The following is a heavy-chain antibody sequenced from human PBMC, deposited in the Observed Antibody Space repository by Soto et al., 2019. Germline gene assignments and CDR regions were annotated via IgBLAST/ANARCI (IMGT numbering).Heavy chain of an antibody. Sequence: LSLTCTVSGGSISSYYWSWIRQPAGKGLEWIGRIYTSGSTNYNPSLKSRVTMSVDTSKNQFSLKLSSVTAADTAVYYCARAGYSYGQYYYYGMDVWGQGTTVTVSS. CDR3: ARAGYSYGQYYYYGMDV. D-gene: IGHD5-18*01. V-gene: IGHV4-4*07. CDR1: GGSISSYY. J-gene: IGHJ6*02. CDR2: IYTSGST.